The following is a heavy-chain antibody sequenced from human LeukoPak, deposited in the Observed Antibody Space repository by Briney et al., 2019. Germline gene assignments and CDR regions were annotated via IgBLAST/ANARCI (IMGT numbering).Heavy chain of an antibody. CDR2: ISWNSGSI. V-gene: IGHV3-9*01. CDR3: ARGGGSEEATIGRRYYYYYYMDV. D-gene: IGHD5-12*01. Sequence: GGSLRLSCAASGFTFDDYAMHWVRQAPGKGLEWVSGISWNSGSIGYADSVKGRFTISRDNAKNSLYLQMNSLRSEDTAVYYCARGGGSEEATIGRRYYYYYYMDVWGKGTTVTISS. CDR1: GFTFDDYA. J-gene: IGHJ6*03.